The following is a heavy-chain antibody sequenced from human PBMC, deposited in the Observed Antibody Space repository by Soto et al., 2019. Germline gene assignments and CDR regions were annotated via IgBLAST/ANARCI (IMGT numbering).Heavy chain of an antibody. CDR2: ISAYNGNT. Sequence: ASVKVSCKASGYTFTSYGISWVRQAPGQGLEWMGWISAYNGNTNYAQKLQGRVTMTTDTSTSTAYMELRSLRSDDTAVYYCARDVWIDLCKEPTSVSPFTFDYWGQGTLVTVSS. D-gene: IGHD4-17*01. CDR1: GYTFTSYG. J-gene: IGHJ4*02. CDR3: ARDVWIDLCKEPTSVSPFTFDY. V-gene: IGHV1-18*01.